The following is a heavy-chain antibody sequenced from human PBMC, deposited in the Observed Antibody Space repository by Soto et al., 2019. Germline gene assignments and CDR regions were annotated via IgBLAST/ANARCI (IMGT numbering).Heavy chain of an antibody. V-gene: IGHV1-18*01. CDR2: LTAYDGKR. Sequence: QVQMVQSGAEVKKTGASVKVSCKTSGYTFTTFGINWVRQAPGQGLEWRGCLTAYDGKRNFAQKFQARLTMTMDISTSTGYMALSGLRADDTDVYFCARGLTYGDFAYWCRGTQVAVSS. D-gene: IGHD3-16*01. CDR1: GYTFTTFG. CDR3: ARGLTYGDFAY. J-gene: IGHJ4*02.